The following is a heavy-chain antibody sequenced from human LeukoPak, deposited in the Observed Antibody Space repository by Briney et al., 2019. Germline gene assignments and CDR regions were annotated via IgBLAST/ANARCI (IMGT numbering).Heavy chain of an antibody. D-gene: IGHD6-6*01. CDR3: ARAEYSSSYFYYYYYMDV. CDR2: IYYSGST. J-gene: IGHJ6*03. V-gene: IGHV4-39*07. CDR1: GGSISSSSYY. Sequence: SETLSLTCTVSGGSISSSSYYWGWIRQPPGKGLEWIGSIYYSGSTYYNPSLKSRVTISVDTSKNQFSLKLSSVTAADTAVYYCARAEYSSSYFYYYYYMDVWGQGTTVTVS.